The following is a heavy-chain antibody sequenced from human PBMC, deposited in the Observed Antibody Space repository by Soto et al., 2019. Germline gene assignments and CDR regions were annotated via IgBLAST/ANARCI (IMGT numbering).Heavy chain of an antibody. CDR1: GGSISSYY. CDR3: AGGRYCTNGVCLEGVYY. V-gene: IGHV4-4*07. J-gene: IGHJ4*02. Sequence: SETLSLTCTVSGGSISSYYWSWIRQPAGKGPEWIGRIYTSGSTNYNPSLKSRVTMSVDTSKNQFSLKLSSVTAADTAVYYCAGGRYCTNGVCLEGVYYWGQGTLVTVSS. D-gene: IGHD2-8*01. CDR2: IYTSGST.